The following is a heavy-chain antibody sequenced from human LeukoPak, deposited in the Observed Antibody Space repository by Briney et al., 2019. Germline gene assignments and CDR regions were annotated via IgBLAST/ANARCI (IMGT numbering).Heavy chain of an antibody. CDR3: ATGDYGDFFFY. CDR2: IYWDDDK. J-gene: IGHJ4*02. Sequence: CGPTLVKPTQTLTLTCTFSGFSLSTSGVGVGWIRQPPGKALEWLALIYWDDDKRYSPSLKSRLTITKDTSKNQVVLTMTNMDPVDTATYYCATGDYGDFFFYWGQGTLVTVSS. CDR1: GFSLSTSGVG. D-gene: IGHD4-17*01. V-gene: IGHV2-5*02.